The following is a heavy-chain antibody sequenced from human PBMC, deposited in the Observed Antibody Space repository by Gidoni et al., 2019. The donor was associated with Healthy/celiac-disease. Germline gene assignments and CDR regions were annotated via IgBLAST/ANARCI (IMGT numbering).Heavy chain of an antibody. CDR3: ARGVVPAATGDY. V-gene: IGHV3-21*01. J-gene: IGHJ4*02. D-gene: IGHD2-2*01. CDR1: GFSFSSYS. Sequence: EVQLVESGGGLVKPGGSLRLSCAASGFSFSSYSMNSVRQAPGKGLEWVSSISSSSSYIYYADSVKGRFTISRDNAKNSLYLQMNSLRAEDTAVYYCARGVVPAATGDYWGQGTLVTVSS. CDR2: ISSSSSYI.